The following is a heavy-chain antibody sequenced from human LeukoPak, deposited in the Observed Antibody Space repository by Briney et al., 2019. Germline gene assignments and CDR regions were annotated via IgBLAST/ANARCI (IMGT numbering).Heavy chain of an antibody. CDR1: GGTFSSYA. Sequence: SVKVSCKASGGTFSSYAISWVRQAPGQGLEWMGRIIPIFGTADYEQKFQGRVTITTDESTSTAYMELSSLRSEDTAVYYCARDLSQAMIVVVNDAFDIWGQGTMVTVSS. J-gene: IGHJ3*02. V-gene: IGHV1-69*05. D-gene: IGHD3-22*01. CDR2: IIPIFGTA. CDR3: ARDLSQAMIVVVNDAFDI.